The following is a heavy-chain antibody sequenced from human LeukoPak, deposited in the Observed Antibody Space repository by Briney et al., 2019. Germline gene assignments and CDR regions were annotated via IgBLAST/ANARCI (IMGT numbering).Heavy chain of an antibody. CDR3: AHGCTDTSCYRWATNV. Sequence: ASVKVSCKASGYTFTAYYMHWVRQAPGQGLEWMGWINPNTGGTSYAQEFQGRVTMTRDTSIITAYMELSRLRSDDTAVYYCAHGCTDTSCYRWATNVWGQGTTVTVSS. D-gene: IGHD2-8*02. J-gene: IGHJ6*02. CDR2: INPNTGGT. V-gene: IGHV1-2*02. CDR1: GYTFTAYY.